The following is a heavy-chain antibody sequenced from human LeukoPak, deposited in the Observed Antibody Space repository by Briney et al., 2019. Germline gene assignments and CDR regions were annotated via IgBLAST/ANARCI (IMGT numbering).Heavy chain of an antibody. CDR1: GGSISSYY. CDR2: IHTSGST. Sequence: SETLSLTCTVSGGSISSYYWSWIRQPAGNGLEWTGRIHTSGSTNYNPSLKSRVTMSVDTSKNQFSLKLSSVTAADTAVYYCARDRYYYDSSGNRYFDLWGRGTLVTVSS. J-gene: IGHJ2*01. V-gene: IGHV4-4*07. CDR3: ARDRYYYDSSGNRYFDL. D-gene: IGHD3-22*01.